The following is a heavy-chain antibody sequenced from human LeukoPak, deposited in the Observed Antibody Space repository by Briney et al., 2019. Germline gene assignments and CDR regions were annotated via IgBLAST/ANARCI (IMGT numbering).Heavy chain of an antibody. D-gene: IGHD4-17*01. V-gene: IGHV1-18*01. CDR1: GYTFTSYG. Sequence: ASVKVSCKASGYTFTSYGISWVRQAPGQGLEWMGWISAYNGNTNYAQRLQGRVTMTTDTSTSTAYMELRSLRSDDTAVYYCARDVDYGDQYYFDYWGQGTLVTVSS. CDR3: ARDVDYGDQYYFDY. J-gene: IGHJ4*02. CDR2: ISAYNGNT.